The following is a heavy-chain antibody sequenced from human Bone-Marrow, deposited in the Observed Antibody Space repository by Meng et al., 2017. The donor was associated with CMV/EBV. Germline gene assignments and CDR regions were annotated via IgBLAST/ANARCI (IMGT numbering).Heavy chain of an antibody. Sequence: GSVRSGSYYWSWIRQPPGKGLEWIGYIYYSGSTNYNPSLKSRVTISVDTSKNQFSLKLSSVTAADTAVYYCARGGGEGELLTVEFDYWGQGTLVTVSS. CDR2: IYYSGST. CDR1: GSVRSGSYY. D-gene: IGHD1-26*01. V-gene: IGHV4-61*01. J-gene: IGHJ4*02. CDR3: ARGGGEGELLTVEFDY.